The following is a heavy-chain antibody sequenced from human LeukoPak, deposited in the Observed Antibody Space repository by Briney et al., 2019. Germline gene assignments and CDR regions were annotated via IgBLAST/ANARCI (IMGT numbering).Heavy chain of an antibody. J-gene: IGHJ4*02. D-gene: IGHD3-9*01. CDR3: ARGHYDILTGHYYFDY. CDR1: GYTFTGYY. CDR2: INPNSGGT. V-gene: IGHV1-2*04. Sequence: ASVKVSCKASGYTFTGYYMHWVRQAPGQGLEWMGWINPNSGGTNYAQKFQGWVTMTRDTSISTAYMGLSRLRSDDTAVYYCARGHYDILTGHYYFDYWGQGTLVTVSS.